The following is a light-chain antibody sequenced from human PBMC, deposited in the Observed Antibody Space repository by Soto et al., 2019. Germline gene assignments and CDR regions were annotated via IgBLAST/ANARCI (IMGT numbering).Light chain of an antibody. CDR3: QQYGNSPLT. CDR2: DIS. Sequence: EIVLTQSPCTLALSTGERVSLSCWASQSVSANSLAWYQQKPGQAPRLLIYDISNRATGIPDRFSGSGSGTDFTLTISRLEPEDFAVYICQQYGNSPLTFGGGTKVDIK. J-gene: IGKJ4*01. V-gene: IGKV3-20*01. CDR1: QSVSANS.